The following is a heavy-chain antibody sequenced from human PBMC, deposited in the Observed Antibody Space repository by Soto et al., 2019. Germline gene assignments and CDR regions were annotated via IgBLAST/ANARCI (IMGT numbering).Heavy chain of an antibody. V-gene: IGHV3-30*02. CDR3: TIVRVADSALDH. D-gene: IGHD3-10*02. Sequence: GGSLRLSSVGSGFIFSNNGMHWVRQTPGKGLEWVAFMSYGGSDTFYADSVKGRFTISRDNSKNTLFLHMSNLRAEDTAMYYCTIVRVADSALDHWGQGTLVTVSS. CDR1: GFIFSNNG. J-gene: IGHJ4*02. CDR2: MSYGGSDT.